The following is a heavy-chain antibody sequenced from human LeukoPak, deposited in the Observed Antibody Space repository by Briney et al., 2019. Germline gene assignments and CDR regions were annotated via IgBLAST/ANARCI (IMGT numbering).Heavy chain of an antibody. Sequence: GRSLRLSCAASGFTFSSYGMHWVRQAPGKGLEWVAIIWYDGSNKYYADSLKGRFTISRDISKNTLYLQMNSLRAEDTAVYYCVRDNHDGFDVWGQGTMVTVSS. CDR2: IWYDGSNK. CDR1: GFTFSSYG. CDR3: VRDNHDGFDV. D-gene: IGHD1-1*01. V-gene: IGHV3-33*01. J-gene: IGHJ3*01.